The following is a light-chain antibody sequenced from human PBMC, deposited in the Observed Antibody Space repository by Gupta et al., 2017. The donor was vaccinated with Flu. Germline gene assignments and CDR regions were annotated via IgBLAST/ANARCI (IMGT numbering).Light chain of an antibody. CDR2: AAS. CDR1: QSIGNS. J-gene: IGKJ1*01. Sequence: DIQMTQSPSSLSASVGDRVTVTCRASQSIGNSLNWYQKRSGKAPKLLIYAASGLQSGVPSRFSGSGSGTDFTLTISSLQPEDSGTYYCQQSYSSPWTFGQGTKVEIK. V-gene: IGKV1-39*01. CDR3: QQSYSSPWT.